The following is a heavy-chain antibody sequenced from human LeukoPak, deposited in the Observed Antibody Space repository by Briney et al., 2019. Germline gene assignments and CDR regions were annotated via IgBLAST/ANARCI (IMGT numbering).Heavy chain of an antibody. J-gene: IGHJ5*02. V-gene: IGHV1-58*01. D-gene: IGHD6-13*01. CDR1: GFTFSSSA. Sequence: ASVKVSCKASGFTFSSSAVQWVRQARGQHLEWIGWIGVGSGSTSYAQEFQERVTITRDMSTTTAYLELSSLRPEDTAVYYCAAERYSDSCCWFDPRGQGTLVTVSS. CDR3: AAERYSDSCCWFDP. CDR2: IGVGSGST.